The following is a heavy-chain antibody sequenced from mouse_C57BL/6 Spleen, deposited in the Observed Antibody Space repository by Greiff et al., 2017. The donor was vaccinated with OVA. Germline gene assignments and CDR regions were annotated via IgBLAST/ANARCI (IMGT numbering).Heavy chain of an antibody. V-gene: IGHV1-82*01. CDR3: ARSTTVVPYFDY. CDR2: IYPGDGDT. D-gene: IGHD1-1*01. CDR1: GYAFSSSW. J-gene: IGHJ2*01. Sequence: VQLVESGPELVKPGASVKISCKASGYAFSSSWMNWVKQRPGKGLEWIGRIYPGDGDTNYNGKFKGKATLTADKSSSTAYMQLSSLTSEDSAVYFCARSTTVVPYFDYWGQGTTLTVSS.